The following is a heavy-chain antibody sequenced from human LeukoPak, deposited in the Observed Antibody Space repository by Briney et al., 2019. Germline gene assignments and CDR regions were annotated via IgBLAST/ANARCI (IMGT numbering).Heavy chain of an antibody. V-gene: IGHV3-7*01. J-gene: IGHJ6*04. Sequence: GGSLRLSCAASGFTFSDYYMSWIRQAPGRGLEWVANIKEDGSDKQYVDSVQGRFTISRDNAENSLYLQMNSLRAEDTAVYYCVRESSVWVGPGIGRPLDVWGKGTAVTVSS. D-gene: IGHD3-16*01. CDR2: IKEDGSDK. CDR3: VRESSVWVGPGIGRPLDV. CDR1: GFTFSDYY.